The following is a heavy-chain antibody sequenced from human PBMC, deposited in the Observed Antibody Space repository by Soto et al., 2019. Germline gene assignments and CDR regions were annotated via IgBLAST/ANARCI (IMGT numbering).Heavy chain of an antibody. J-gene: IGHJ2*01. CDR1: GFTFRSYG. D-gene: IGHD1-1*01. Sequence: QVQLVESGGGVVQPGRSLRLSCAASGFTFRSYGMHWVRQAPGRGLEWVAVISFDGTYKYYADSVKGRFTISRDNSKNTLYLQMNSLRTEDTAVYYCAKTGRGGGYWDFDLWGRGTLVTVSS. V-gene: IGHV3-30*18. CDR3: AKTGRGGGYWDFDL. CDR2: ISFDGTYK.